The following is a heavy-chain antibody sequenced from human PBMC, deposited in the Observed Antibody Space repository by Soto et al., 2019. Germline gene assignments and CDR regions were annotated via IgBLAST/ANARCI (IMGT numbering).Heavy chain of an antibody. D-gene: IGHD5-18*01. CDR3: ARDKEDSYGLMGFDP. V-gene: IGHV4-59*01. J-gene: IGHJ5*02. CDR2: IYYSGST. CDR1: GGSISIYY. Sequence: SDTLSLTCTVSGGSISIYYWSWIRQPPGKGLEWIGYIYYSGSTNYNPSLKSRVTISVDTSKNQFSLKLSSVTAADTAVYYCARDKEDSYGLMGFDPWGQGTLVTVSS.